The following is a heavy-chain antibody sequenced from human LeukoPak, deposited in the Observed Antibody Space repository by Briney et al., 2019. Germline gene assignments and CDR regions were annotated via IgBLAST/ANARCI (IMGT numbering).Heavy chain of an antibody. Sequence: PSETLSLTCAVYGGSSSGYYWSWIRQPPGKGLEWIGEINHSGSTNYNPSLKSRVTISVDTSKNQFSLKLSSVTAADTAVYYCARGQDIVVVVAAPTPAINWFDPWGQGTLVTVSS. V-gene: IGHV4-34*01. CDR3: ARGQDIVVVVAAPTPAINWFDP. CDR2: INHSGST. D-gene: IGHD2-15*01. CDR1: GGSSSGYY. J-gene: IGHJ5*02.